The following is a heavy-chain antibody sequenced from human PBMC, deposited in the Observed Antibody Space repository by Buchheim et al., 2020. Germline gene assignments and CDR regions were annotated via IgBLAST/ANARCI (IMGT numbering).Heavy chain of an antibody. CDR2: ISAGGSNT. CDR3: ARDKYKNYYGSGTYPGRDYYYGMDV. J-gene: IGHJ6*02. CDR1: EFIFSICT. V-gene: IGHV3-23*01. D-gene: IGHD3-10*01. Sequence: EVQLLESGGGLVQPGGSLRLSCTASEFIFSICTMSWVRQAPGKGLEWVSTISAGGSNTYYADSVKGRFTISRDNSKNTLYLQMNSLRVDDTAVYYCARDKYKNYYGSGTYPGRDYYYGMDVWGQGTT.